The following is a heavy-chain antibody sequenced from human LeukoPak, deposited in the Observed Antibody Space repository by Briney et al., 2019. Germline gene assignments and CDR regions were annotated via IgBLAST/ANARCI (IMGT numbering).Heavy chain of an antibody. CDR3: AKGVYYDSSGYLDAFDI. CDR2: ISWNSGSI. Sequence: GRSLRLSCAAYGFTFDDYAMHWVRQAPGKGLEWVSGISWNSGSIGYADSVKGRFTISRDNAKNSLYLQMNSLRAEDTALYYCAKGVYYDSSGYLDAFDIWGQGTMVTVSS. J-gene: IGHJ3*02. CDR1: GFTFDDYA. D-gene: IGHD3-22*01. V-gene: IGHV3-9*01.